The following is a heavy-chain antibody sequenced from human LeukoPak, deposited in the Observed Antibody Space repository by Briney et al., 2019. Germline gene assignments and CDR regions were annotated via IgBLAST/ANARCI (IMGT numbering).Heavy chain of an antibody. CDR1: GFTFSTYS. V-gene: IGHV3-48*04. D-gene: IGHD1-26*01. Sequence: GGSLRLSCAASGFTFSTYSMNWVRQAPGKGLEWVSYISSSSDTIYYADSVKGRFTISRDNARNSLYLQMNSLRSEDTAIYYCARVGASYGALDYWGQGALVTVSS. CDR2: ISSSSDTI. J-gene: IGHJ4*02. CDR3: ARVGASYGALDY.